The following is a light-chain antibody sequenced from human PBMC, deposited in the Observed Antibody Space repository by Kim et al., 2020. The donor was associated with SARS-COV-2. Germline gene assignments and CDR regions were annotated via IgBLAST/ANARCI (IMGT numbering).Light chain of an antibody. Sequence: PGERATLSCRASQTISSNFLASYQHRPRQAPRLLIYAASSRVTGIPDRFSGSGSGTAFFLPISSLEPEDFAVYYCQQYGSSLPFTFGPGTKVDIK. CDR1: QTISSNF. CDR2: AAS. V-gene: IGKV3-20*01. J-gene: IGKJ3*01. CDR3: QQYGSSLPFT.